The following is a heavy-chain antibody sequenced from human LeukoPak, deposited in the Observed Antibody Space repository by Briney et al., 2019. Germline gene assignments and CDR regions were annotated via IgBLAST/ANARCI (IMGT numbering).Heavy chain of an antibody. CDR1: GYTFTGYY. CDR3: ARAPTIVGYTSRELGHWYFDV. CDR2: INPNSGGT. D-gene: IGHD6-13*01. V-gene: IGHV1-2*02. Sequence: GASVKVSCKASGYTFTGYYMHWVRQAPGQGLEWMGWINPNSGGTNYAQKFQGRVTMTRDTSISTAYMELSSLRAEDTAVYYCARAPTIVGYTSRELGHWYFDVWGRGTLATVSS. J-gene: IGHJ2*01.